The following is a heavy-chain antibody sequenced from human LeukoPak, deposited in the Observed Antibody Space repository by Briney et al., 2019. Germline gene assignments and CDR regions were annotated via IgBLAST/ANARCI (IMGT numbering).Heavy chain of an antibody. D-gene: IGHD3-22*01. J-gene: IGHJ4*02. CDR1: GFTFSSYW. V-gene: IGHV3-7*01. Sequence: GGSLRLSCAASGFTFSSYWMSWVRQAPGKGLEWVANIKQDGSEKYYVDSVKGRLTISRDNAKNSLYLQMNSLRAEDTAVYYCARSSVDSSGYYYYFDYWGQGTLVTVSS. CDR3: ARSSVDSSGYYYYFDY. CDR2: IKQDGSEK.